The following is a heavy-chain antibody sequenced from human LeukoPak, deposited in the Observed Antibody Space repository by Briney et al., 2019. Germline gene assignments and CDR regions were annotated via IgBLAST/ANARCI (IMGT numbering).Heavy chain of an antibody. CDR2: TIPIFGTA. Sequence: SVKVSYKASGATFSTYAISWVRQAPGQGREWLGGTIPIFGTANYAQKLQRRVTITVDESTSTACRELSSLRSEDTAVYYCARIPTGTYRFDPWGQGTLVTVSS. CDR1: GATFSTYA. D-gene: IGHD1-1*01. V-gene: IGHV1-69*13. J-gene: IGHJ5*02. CDR3: ARIPTGTYRFDP.